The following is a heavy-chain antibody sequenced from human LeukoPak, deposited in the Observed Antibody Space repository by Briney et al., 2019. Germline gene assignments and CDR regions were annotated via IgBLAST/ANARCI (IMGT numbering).Heavy chain of an antibody. J-gene: IGHJ4*02. CDR1: GGSIRGYY. V-gene: IGHV4-59*01. CDR2: IFYSGNT. CDR3: ARDGEICSTSRCYHVPFDL. D-gene: IGHD2-2*01. Sequence: PSETLSLTCTVSGGSIRGYYWNWIRQPPGKGLEWIGYIFYSGNTDYNASLKSRVTISLDMSKNQFSLKLKSVTAADTAVYYCARDGEICSTSRCYHVPFDLWGQGALVTVSS.